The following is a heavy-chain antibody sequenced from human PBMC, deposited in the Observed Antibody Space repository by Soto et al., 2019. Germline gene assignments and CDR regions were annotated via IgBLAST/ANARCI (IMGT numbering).Heavy chain of an antibody. Sequence: VGALRLSCAASGFTGSSNYMSWVRQAPGKGLEWVSVIYSGGSTYYADSVKGRFTISRDNSKNTLYLQMNSLRAEDTAVYYCARDGGKWYYDFWSGYYSPYYYYGMDVWGQGTTVTVSS. D-gene: IGHD3-3*01. CDR3: ARDGGKWYYDFWSGYYSPYYYYGMDV. CDR1: GFTGSSNY. CDR2: IYSGGST. V-gene: IGHV3-53*01. J-gene: IGHJ6*02.